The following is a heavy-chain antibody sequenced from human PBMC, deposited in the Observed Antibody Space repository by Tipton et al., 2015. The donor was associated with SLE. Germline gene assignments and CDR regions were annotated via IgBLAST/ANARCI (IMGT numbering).Heavy chain of an antibody. CDR3: ARDSGGDYGDYEY. Sequence: TLSLTCTVSGGSISSGSYYWSWIRQPPGKGLECIGYIFYSGSTYYNPSLKSRATISVDTSKNQFSLKMRSVTAADTAVYFCARDSGGDYGDYEYWGQGTLVTVSS. V-gene: IGHV4-30-4*08. CDR1: GGSISSGSYY. D-gene: IGHD4-17*01. J-gene: IGHJ4*02. CDR2: IFYSGST.